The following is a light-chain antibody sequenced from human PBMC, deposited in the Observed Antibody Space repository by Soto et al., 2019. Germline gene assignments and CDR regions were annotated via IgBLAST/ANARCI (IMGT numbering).Light chain of an antibody. Sequence: QPVLTQPPSASGTPGQRVTISCSGSSSNIGSNAVNWYQQFPGAAPKLLIYSNDQRPSGVPDRFSGSKSGTSASLAISGLQSEDEADYYCAASHDSYVLFGGGTKVTVL. CDR1: SSNIGSNA. CDR3: AASHDSYVL. J-gene: IGLJ2*01. V-gene: IGLV1-44*01. CDR2: SND.